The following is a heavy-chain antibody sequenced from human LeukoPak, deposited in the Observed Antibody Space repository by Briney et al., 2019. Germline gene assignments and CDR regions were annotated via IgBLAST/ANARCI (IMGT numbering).Heavy chain of an antibody. Sequence: SETLSLTCTVSGGSIGSYYWSWIRQPAGKGLEWIGRIYTSGSTNYNPSLKSRVTMSVDTSKNQFSLKLSSVTAADTAVYYCAGERGITGIQDYWGQGTLVTVSS. CDR2: IYTSGST. V-gene: IGHV4-4*07. CDR3: AGERGITGIQDY. CDR1: GGSIGSYY. J-gene: IGHJ4*02. D-gene: IGHD1-20*01.